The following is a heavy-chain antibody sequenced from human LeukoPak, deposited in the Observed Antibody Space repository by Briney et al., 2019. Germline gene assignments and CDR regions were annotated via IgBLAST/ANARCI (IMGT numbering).Heavy chain of an antibody. D-gene: IGHD2-2*01. V-gene: IGHV3-74*01. CDR3: AKDKEYCSSTSCSYYFDN. J-gene: IGHJ4*02. Sequence: PGGSLRLSCAASGFTFSSYAMSWVRQAPGKGLVWVSRINSDGSSTSYADSVKGRFTISRDDAKNTLYLQMNSLRAEDTALYYCAKDKEYCSSTSCSYYFDNWGQGTLVTVSS. CDR2: INSDGSST. CDR1: GFTFSSYA.